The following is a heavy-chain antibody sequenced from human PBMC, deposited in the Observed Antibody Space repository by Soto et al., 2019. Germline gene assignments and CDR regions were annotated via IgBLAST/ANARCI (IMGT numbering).Heavy chain of an antibody. CDR1: GFTFSSYW. CDR3: ARAQSSVEFGYFDD. V-gene: IGHV3-7*03. CDR2: IKQEGSEE. J-gene: IGHJ4*02. D-gene: IGHD6-25*01. Sequence: GGSLRLSCAASGFTFSSYWMSWVRQAPGKGLEWVANIKQEGSEEYYVDSVKGRFTISRYNAKNSLYLQKNSLRAEDTAGYFCARAQSSVEFGYFDDWGRGTMVTVSS.